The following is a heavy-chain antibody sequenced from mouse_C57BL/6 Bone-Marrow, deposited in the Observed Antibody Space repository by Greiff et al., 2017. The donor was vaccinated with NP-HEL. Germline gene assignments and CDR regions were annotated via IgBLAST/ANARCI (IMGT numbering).Heavy chain of an antibody. D-gene: IGHD1-1*01. CDR1: GFTFSDYG. V-gene: IGHV5-17*01. CDR3: ARNYYGSSSWFAY. Sequence: EVMLVESGGGLVKPGGSLKLSCAASGFTFSDYGMHWVRQAPEKGLEWVAYISSGSSTIYYADTVKGRFTISRDNAKNTLFLQMTSLRSEDTAMYYSARNYYGSSSWFAYWGQGTLVTVSA. CDR2: ISSGSSTI. J-gene: IGHJ3*01.